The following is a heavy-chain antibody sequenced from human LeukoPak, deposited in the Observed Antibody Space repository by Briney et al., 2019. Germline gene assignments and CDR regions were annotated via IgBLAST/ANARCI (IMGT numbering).Heavy chain of an antibody. V-gene: IGHV3-33*01. CDR1: GFTFSSYG. CDR3: ARSDYDSSGDAFDI. Sequence: GGSLRLSCAASGFTFSSYGMHWVRQAPGKGLEWVVVIWYDGSNKYYADSVKGRFTISRDNSKNTLYLQMNSLRAEDTAVYYCARSDYDSSGDAFDIWGQGTMVTVSS. J-gene: IGHJ3*02. D-gene: IGHD3-22*01. CDR2: IWYDGSNK.